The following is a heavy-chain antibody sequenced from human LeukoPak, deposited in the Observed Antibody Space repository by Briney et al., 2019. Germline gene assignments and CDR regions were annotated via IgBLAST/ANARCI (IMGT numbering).Heavy chain of an antibody. Sequence: PGGSLRLSCAASGFTFSSYGMHWVRQAPGKGLEWVAVIWYDGSNKYYADSVKGRFTISRDNSKNTLYLQMSSLRADDTAVYYCVKDHVSWGSSFECWGQGTLVTVSS. CDR1: GFTFSSYG. J-gene: IGHJ4*02. D-gene: IGHD6-13*01. CDR3: VKDHVSWGSSFEC. CDR2: IWYDGSNK. V-gene: IGHV3-33*06.